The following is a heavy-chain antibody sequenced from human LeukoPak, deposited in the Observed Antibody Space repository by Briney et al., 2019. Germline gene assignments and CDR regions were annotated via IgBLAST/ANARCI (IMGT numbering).Heavy chain of an antibody. J-gene: IGHJ3*02. CDR2: ISYDGGNK. V-gene: IGHV3-30*03. D-gene: IGHD6-13*01. CDR1: GFTFSSYG. Sequence: PGRSLRLSCAVSGFTFSSYGMHWVHQAPGKGLEWVALISYDGGNKYHADSGKDRFTISRDNSKNTLYLQMNSLRAEDTAVYYCASQLGDASDIWGQGTMVTVSS. CDR3: ASQLGDASDI.